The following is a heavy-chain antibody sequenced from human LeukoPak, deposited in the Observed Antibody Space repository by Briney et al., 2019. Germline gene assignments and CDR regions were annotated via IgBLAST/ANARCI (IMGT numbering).Heavy chain of an antibody. Sequence: GRSLRLSCAASGFTSSSFAMHWVRRAPGKGLEWVAVISYDGSNVYYGDSVKGRFTISRDNSKNTLYLQMNSLRAEDTAVYYCTKDRSPKLRYFENWGQGTLVTVSS. CDR2: ISYDGSNV. CDR1: GFTSSSFA. CDR3: TKDRSPKLRYFEN. D-gene: IGHD3-9*01. V-gene: IGHV3-30*18. J-gene: IGHJ4*02.